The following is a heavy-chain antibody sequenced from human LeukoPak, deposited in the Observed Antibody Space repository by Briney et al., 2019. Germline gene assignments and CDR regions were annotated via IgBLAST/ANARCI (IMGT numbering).Heavy chain of an antibody. J-gene: IGHJ3*02. V-gene: IGHV3-53*01. CDR2: IYSDGRT. CDR3: ARGLFLSGYLDAFDI. CDR1: GFTFSTYA. Sequence: GGSLRLSCAASGFTFSTYAMSWVRQAPGKGLEWVSLIYSDGRTYCADSVKGRCTISRDNSKNTLYLQMNSLRVEDTAVYYCARGLFLSGYLDAFDIWGQGTVVTVSS. D-gene: IGHD3-22*01.